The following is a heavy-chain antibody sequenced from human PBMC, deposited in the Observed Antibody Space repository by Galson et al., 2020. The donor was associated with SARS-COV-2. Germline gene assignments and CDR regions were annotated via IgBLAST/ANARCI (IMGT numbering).Heavy chain of an antibody. CDR3: AREWGELSSMVGATPLR. CDR2: INPNSGGT. CDR1: GYTFTGYY. J-gene: IGHJ4*02. D-gene: IGHD1-26*01. Sequence: ASVKVSCKASGYTFTGYYMHWVRQAPGQGLEWMGWINPNSGGTNYAQKFQGRVTMTRDTSISTAYMELSRLRSDDTAVYYCAREWGELSSMVGATPLRWGQGTLVTVSS. V-gene: IGHV1-2*02.